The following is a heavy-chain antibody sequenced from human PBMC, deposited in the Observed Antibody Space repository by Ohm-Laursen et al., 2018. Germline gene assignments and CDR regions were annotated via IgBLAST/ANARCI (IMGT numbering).Heavy chain of an antibody. CDR1: GFTFSSYE. D-gene: IGHD1-26*01. Sequence: SLRLSCAASGFTFSSYEMNWVRQAPGKGLEWVSYISSSGSTIHYADSVKGRFTISRDNAKNSLYLQMNSLRAEDTALYYCAKMVGAWDFFDYWGQGTLVTVSS. CDR3: AKMVGAWDFFDY. CDR2: ISSSGSTI. J-gene: IGHJ4*02. V-gene: IGHV3-48*03.